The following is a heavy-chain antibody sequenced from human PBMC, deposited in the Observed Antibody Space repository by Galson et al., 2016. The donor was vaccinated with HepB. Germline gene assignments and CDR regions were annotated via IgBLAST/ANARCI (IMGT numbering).Heavy chain of an antibody. CDR2: IKPDGSDN. V-gene: IGHV3-7*01. D-gene: IGHD3-10*01. Sequence: SLRLSCAASGFTFSSYWISWVRQAPGKGLEWVANIKPDGSDNHFVDSVRGRFTISRDNAKNLVYLQMDSLRVEETAVYFCAREVSGSYFDWGQGTLVTVSS. J-gene: IGHJ4*02. CDR1: GFTFSSYW. CDR3: AREVSGSYFD.